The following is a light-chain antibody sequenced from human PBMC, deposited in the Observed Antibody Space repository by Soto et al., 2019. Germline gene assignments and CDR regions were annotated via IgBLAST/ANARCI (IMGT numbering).Light chain of an antibody. Sequence: EIVLTQSPGTLSLSPGDRATLSCRASQSLSVSYIAWYQQKPGQAPRLLIYSTSTRATGIPDRFSGRGSGTHITLASSRLESEDFAVYYCHQFGDSPQTFGRGTTVEV. CDR3: HQFGDSPQT. V-gene: IGKV3-20*01. J-gene: IGKJ1*01. CDR2: STS. CDR1: QSLSVSY.